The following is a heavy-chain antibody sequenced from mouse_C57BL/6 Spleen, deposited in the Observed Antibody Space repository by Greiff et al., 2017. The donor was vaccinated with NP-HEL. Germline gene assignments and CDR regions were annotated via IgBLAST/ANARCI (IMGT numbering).Heavy chain of an antibody. CDR2: IDPSDSYT. CDR3: ARSPITTEGFAY. Sequence: QVQLQQPGAELVRPGTSVKLSCKASGYTFTSYWMHWVKQRPGQGLEWLGVIDPSDSYTNYNQKFKGKATLTVDTSSSTAYMQRSSLTAEDSAVYDCARSPITTEGFAYWGQGTLVTVSA. V-gene: IGHV1-59*01. J-gene: IGHJ3*01. D-gene: IGHD1-2*01. CDR1: GYTFTSYW.